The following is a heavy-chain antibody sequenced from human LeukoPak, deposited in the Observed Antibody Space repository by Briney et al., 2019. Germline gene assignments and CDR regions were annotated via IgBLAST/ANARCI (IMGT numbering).Heavy chain of an antibody. V-gene: IGHV4-61*02. CDR2: IYTSGST. J-gene: IGHJ4*02. CDR3: ARESRGNHY. CDR1: GGSISSGSYY. Sequence: SETLSLTCTVSGGSISSGSYYWSWIRQPAGKGLEWIGRIYTSGSTNYNPSLKSRVTISVDTSKNQFSLKLSSVTAADTAVYYCARESRGNHYWGQGTLVTVSS. D-gene: IGHD3-16*01.